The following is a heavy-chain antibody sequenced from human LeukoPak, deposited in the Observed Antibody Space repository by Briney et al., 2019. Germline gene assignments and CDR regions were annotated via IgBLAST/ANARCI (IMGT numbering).Heavy chain of an antibody. V-gene: IGHV3-48*01. CDR3: ARGAGGSSGYYYTAPYYYYYMDV. CDR1: GFTFSSYS. Sequence: GGSLRLSCAASGFTFSSYSMNWVRQAPGEGLEWVSYISSLSGTIYYADSVKGRFTISRDNAKNSVYLQMDSLRAEDTAVYYCARGAGGSSGYYYTAPYYYYYMDVWGKGTTVTISS. CDR2: ISSLSGTI. J-gene: IGHJ6*03. D-gene: IGHD3-22*01.